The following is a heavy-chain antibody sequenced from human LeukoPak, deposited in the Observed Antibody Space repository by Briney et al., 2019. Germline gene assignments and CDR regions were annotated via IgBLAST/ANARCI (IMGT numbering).Heavy chain of an antibody. V-gene: IGHV3-48*01. D-gene: IGHD3-3*01. CDR1: GFTLSSYS. Sequence: EGALRLSRAASGFTLSSYSMNWVRQAPGKGLEWVSYISSSSSTIYYADSVKGRFTISRDNAKNSLYLQMNSLRAEDTAVYYCARNDYYFDYWGQGTLVTVSS. CDR3: ARNDYYFDY. CDR2: ISSSSSTI. J-gene: IGHJ4*02.